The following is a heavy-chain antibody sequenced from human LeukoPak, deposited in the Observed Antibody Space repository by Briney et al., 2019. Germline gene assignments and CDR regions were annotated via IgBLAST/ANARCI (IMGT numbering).Heavy chain of an antibody. Sequence: SETLSLTCTVSGGSISSSSYYWGWIRQPPGKGLEWIGSIYYSGSTYYNPSLKSRVTISVDTSKNQFSLKLSSVTAADTAVYYCARSSYYGSGTYYYYYMDVWGKGTTVTISS. J-gene: IGHJ6*03. CDR2: IYYSGST. CDR1: GGSISSSSYY. D-gene: IGHD3-10*01. CDR3: ARSSYYGSGTYYYYYMDV. V-gene: IGHV4-39*07.